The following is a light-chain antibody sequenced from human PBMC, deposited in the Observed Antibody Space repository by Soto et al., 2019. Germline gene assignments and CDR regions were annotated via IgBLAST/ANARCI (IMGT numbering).Light chain of an antibody. CDR3: QQYGGSPWT. Sequence: EIVLTQSPGTLSLSPGERATLSCRASQSVSSSTLAWYQQKPGQALRLLIYGAATRATGIPDRFSGSGSGTDFPLTISRLEPEDIAVYYCQQYGGSPWTFGQGNKVEVK. V-gene: IGKV3-20*01. CDR2: GAA. CDR1: QSVSSST. J-gene: IGKJ1*01.